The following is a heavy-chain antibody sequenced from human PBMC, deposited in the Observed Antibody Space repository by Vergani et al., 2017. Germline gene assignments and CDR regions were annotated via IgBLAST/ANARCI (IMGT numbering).Heavy chain of an antibody. V-gene: IGHV3-49*04. J-gene: IGHJ6*03. D-gene: IGHD3-10*01. CDR2: IRSKAYGGTT. CDR1: GFTFGDYG. Sequence: EVQLVESGGGLVQPGRSLRLSCTGSGFTFGDYGMSWVRQAPGKGLEWVGLIRSKAYGGTTEYAASVKGRFTISRDDSKSIAYLQMNSLKTEDTAVYYCTAVRSITMVRGVIYYYYYMDVWGKGTTVTVSS. CDR3: TAVRSITMVRGVIYYYYYMDV.